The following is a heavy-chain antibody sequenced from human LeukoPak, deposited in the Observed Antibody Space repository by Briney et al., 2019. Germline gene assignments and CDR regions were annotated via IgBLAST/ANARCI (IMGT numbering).Heavy chain of an antibody. CDR1: GGSISSYY. Sequence: SETLSLTCTVSGGSISSYYRSWIRQPAGKGLEWIGRIYTSGSTNYNPSLKSRVTMSVDTSKNQFSLKLSSVTAADTAVYYCAGQNYYDSSGYHYYYGMDVWGQGTTVTVSS. V-gene: IGHV4-4*07. D-gene: IGHD3-22*01. CDR2: IYTSGST. CDR3: AGQNYYDSSGYHYYYGMDV. J-gene: IGHJ6*02.